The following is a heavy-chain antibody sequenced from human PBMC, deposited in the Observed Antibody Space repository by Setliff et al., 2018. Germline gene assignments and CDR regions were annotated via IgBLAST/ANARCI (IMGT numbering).Heavy chain of an antibody. CDR3: ARGRNIEARLLDS. CDR1: GASIDSHF. CDR2: INHSGST. J-gene: IGHJ4*02. Sequence: SETLSLTCTVSGASIDSHFWSWVRQPPGKGLEWIGEINHSGSTNYNPSLKSRVTISIDTSKNQFSLNLRSVTAADTAVYYCARGRNIEARLLDSWGQGNLVTVSS. V-gene: IGHV4-34*01. D-gene: IGHD6-6*01.